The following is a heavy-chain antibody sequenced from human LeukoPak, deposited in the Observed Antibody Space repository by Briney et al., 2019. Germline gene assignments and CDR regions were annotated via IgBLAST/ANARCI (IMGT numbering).Heavy chain of an antibody. J-gene: IGHJ5*02. CDR1: GYTFTGYY. CDR2: INPNSGGT. D-gene: IGHD4-17*01. V-gene: IGHV1-2*02. Sequence: ASVKVSCKASGYTFTGYYMHWVRQAPGQGLEWMGWINPNSGGTNYAQKFQGRVTMTRDTSISTAYMELRSLRSDDTAVYYCARDYGDYVPNWFDPWGQGTLVTVSS. CDR3: ARDYGDYVPNWFDP.